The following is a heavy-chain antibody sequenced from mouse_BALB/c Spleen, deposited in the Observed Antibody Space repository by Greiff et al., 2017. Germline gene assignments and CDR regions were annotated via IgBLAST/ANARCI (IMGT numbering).Heavy chain of an antibody. CDR1: GFSLTSYG. V-gene: IGHV2-9*02. J-gene: IGHJ4*01. CDR3: AREGKLLGRAMDY. CDR2: IWAGGST. Sequence: VMLVESGPGLVAPSQSLSITCTVSGFSLTSYGVHWVRQPPGKGLEWLGVIWAGGSTNYNSALMSRLSISKDNSKSQVFLKMNSLQTDDTAMYYCAREGKLLGRAMDYWGQGTSVTVSS. D-gene: IGHD4-1*01.